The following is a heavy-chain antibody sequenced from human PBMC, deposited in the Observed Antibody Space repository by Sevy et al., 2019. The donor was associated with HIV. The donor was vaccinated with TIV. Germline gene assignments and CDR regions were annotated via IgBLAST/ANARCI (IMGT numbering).Heavy chain of an antibody. J-gene: IGHJ3*02. V-gene: IGHV3-11*01. CDR3: VSPPKRCTSTSCPFDAFYM. Sequence: GGSLRLSCAASGFIFSDYNYIIWIRQSPGKGLEWVSYISSSGTKYYRESVKGRFTVSRGNAKNSLYLQMNSLGVEDTALYYCVSPPKRCTSTSCPFDAFYMWGQGTMVTVSS. CDR1: GFIFSDYNY. CDR2: ISSSGTK. D-gene: IGHD2-2*01.